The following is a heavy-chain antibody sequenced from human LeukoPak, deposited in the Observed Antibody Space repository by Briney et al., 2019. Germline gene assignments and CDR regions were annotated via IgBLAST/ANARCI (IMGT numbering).Heavy chain of an antibody. J-gene: IGHJ4*02. CDR1: GYSFTSYW. CDR3: ARGLYGSDRGY. V-gene: IGHV5-51*01. Sequence: GESLKISCKGFGYSFTSYWIGWVRQMPGKGLEWMGIIYPSDSDTRYSPSFQGQVTISADKSISTAYLQWRSLKTSDTAMYYCARGLYGSDRGYWGQGTLVTVSS. D-gene: IGHD6-19*01. CDR2: IYPSDSDT.